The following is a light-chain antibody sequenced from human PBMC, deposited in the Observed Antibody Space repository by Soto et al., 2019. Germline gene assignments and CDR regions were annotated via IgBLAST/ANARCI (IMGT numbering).Light chain of an antibody. CDR3: QQYNSYPLT. Sequence: DIQMTQSPSTLSASVGDRVTITCRASLSISSWLAWYQQKPGKAPNLLNYKASSLESGVPSRFSGSGSGTEFTLTISSLQPDDFATYYCQQYNSYPLTFGGGTKVEIK. CDR1: LSISSW. J-gene: IGKJ4*01. CDR2: KAS. V-gene: IGKV1-5*03.